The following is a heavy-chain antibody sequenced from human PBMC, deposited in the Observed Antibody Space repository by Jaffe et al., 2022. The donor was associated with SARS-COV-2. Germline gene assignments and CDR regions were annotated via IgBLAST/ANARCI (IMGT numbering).Heavy chain of an antibody. J-gene: IGHJ5*02. D-gene: IGHD3-3*01. Sequence: QVQLVESGGGVVQPGRSLRLSCAASGFTFSSYGMHWVRQAPGKGLEWVAVIWYDGSNKYYADSVKGRFTISRDNSKNTLYLQMNSLRAEDTAVYYCARETLRFLGFDPWGQGTLVTVSS. V-gene: IGHV3-33*01. CDR2: IWYDGSNK. CDR3: ARETLRFLGFDP. CDR1: GFTFSSYG.